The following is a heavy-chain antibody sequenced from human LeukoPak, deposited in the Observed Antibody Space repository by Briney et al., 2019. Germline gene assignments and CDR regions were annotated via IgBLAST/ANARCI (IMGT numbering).Heavy chain of an antibody. CDR3: ARVGLGYYYGSGSYHYYYGMDV. Sequence: SETLSLTCTVSGGSISSYYWSWNRQPAGKGLEWIGRIYTSGSTNYNPSLKSRVTMSVDTSKNQFSLKLSSVTAADTAVYYCARVGLGYYYGSGSYHYYYGMDVWGQGTTVTVSS. D-gene: IGHD3-10*01. CDR1: GGSISSYY. V-gene: IGHV4-4*07. J-gene: IGHJ6*02. CDR2: IYTSGST.